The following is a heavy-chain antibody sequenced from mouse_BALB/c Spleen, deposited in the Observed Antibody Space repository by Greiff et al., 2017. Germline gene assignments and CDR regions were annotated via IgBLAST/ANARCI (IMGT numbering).Heavy chain of an antibody. CDR2: INPSTGYT. V-gene: IGHV1-7*01. CDR3: AREQGEGYFDV. Sequence: VQLQQSGAELAKPGASVKMSCTASGYTFTSYWMHWVKQRPGQGLEWIGYINPSTGYTEYNQKFKDKATLTADKSSSTAYMQLSSLTSEDSAVYYCAREQGEGYFDVWGAGTTVTVSS. CDR1: GYTFTSYW. J-gene: IGHJ1*01.